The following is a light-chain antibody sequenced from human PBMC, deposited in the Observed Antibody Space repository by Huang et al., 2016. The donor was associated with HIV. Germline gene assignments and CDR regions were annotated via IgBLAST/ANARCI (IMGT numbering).Light chain of an antibody. CDR3: LQDFNYPLT. V-gene: IGKV1-6*01. Sequence: AIQMTQSPSSLSASVGDRVTITCRASQAIRDDLGWYQQKPGKAPQLLIYGASSLQSGVPSRFSGSGSGTDYTLTISSLQPEDFATYYCLQDFNYPLTFGQGTKLEIK. CDR2: GAS. J-gene: IGKJ2*01. CDR1: QAIRDD.